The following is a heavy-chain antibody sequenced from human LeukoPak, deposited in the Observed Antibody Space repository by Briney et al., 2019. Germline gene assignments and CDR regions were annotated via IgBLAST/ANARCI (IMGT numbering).Heavy chain of an antibody. CDR1: GYTFTGYY. Sequence: ASVKVSCKASGYTFTGYYMHWVRQAPGQGLEWMGRINPNSGGPNYAQKFQGRVTMTRDTSISTAYMELSRLRSDDTAVYYCASPRGRDGYNYGFFDYWGQGTLVTVSS. CDR2: INPNSGGP. J-gene: IGHJ4*02. D-gene: IGHD5-24*01. CDR3: ASPRGRDGYNYGFFDY. V-gene: IGHV1-2*06.